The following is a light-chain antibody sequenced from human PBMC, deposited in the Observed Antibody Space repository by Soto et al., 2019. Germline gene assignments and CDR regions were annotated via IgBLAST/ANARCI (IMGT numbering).Light chain of an antibody. V-gene: IGKV1-39*01. CDR1: KRITTY. CDR3: QQTYNTPYT. Sequence: IHMTQSPSSLSASVGDRVTITCRASKRITTYLNWYQQKPGEAPKLLISTSGTLQRGVPSRFTGSGSGTDFTLTITGLQPADFATYFCQQTYNTPYTFGQGNKLEIK. J-gene: IGKJ2*01. CDR2: TSG.